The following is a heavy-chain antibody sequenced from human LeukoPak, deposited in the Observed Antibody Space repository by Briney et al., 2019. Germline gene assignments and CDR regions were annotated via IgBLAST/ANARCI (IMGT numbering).Heavy chain of an antibody. CDR2: TWYDGRNN. CDR3: AREVAPLYFHYGMDV. J-gene: IGHJ6*01. D-gene: IGHD2-21*01. CDR1: GFTFRSYG. Sequence: PGKSLRLSCAASGFTFRSYGMHWVRQAPGKGLEWVAVTWYDGRNNYYAASVKGRFTIPRDDSKTTVYLLMNSLRAEDTAVYYCAREVAPLYFHYGMDVWGEGTTVTVSS. V-gene: IGHV3-33*01.